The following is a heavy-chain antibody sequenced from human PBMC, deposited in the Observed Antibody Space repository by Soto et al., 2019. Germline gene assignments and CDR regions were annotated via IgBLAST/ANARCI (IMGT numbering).Heavy chain of an antibody. D-gene: IGHD6-19*01. CDR1: GFIFSNYG. J-gene: IGHJ4*02. CDR3: GKHITVAGSRSFDC. Sequence: QVQLVESGGGVVQPGRSLRLSCAASGFIFSNYGMHWVRQAPGKGLEWVAVVLYDGSNEYYADSVKGRFTISRDNSKNTLFLQLNSLKPEDTAVYYCGKHITVAGSRSFDCWGQGTLVTVSS. V-gene: IGHV3-30*18. CDR2: VLYDGSNE.